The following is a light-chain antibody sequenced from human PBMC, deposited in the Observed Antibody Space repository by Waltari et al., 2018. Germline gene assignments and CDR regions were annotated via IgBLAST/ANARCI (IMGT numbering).Light chain of an antibody. CDR1: SSDVGGYNY. V-gene: IGLV2-14*01. CDR2: DVA. J-gene: IGLJ3*02. CDR3: FSYRSSSTWV. Sequence: QSALTPPASVSESPGQSITISCPGTSSDVGGYNYVCWYQQHPGKAPKLIIYDVAKRPSGVSNRFSGSKSGNTASLTISGLQAEDEADYYCFSYRSSSTWVFGGGTKLTVL.